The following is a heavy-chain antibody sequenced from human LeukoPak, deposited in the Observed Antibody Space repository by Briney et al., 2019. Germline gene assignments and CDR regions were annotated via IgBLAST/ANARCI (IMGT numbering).Heavy chain of an antibody. Sequence: GASVKVSCKASGYTFTSYGISWVRQAPGQGLEWMGWISAYNGNTNYAQKLQGRVTMTTDTSTSTAYMELRSLRSGDTAVYYCARGSPYYYDSSGLLYYFDYWDQGTLVTVSS. CDR3: ARGSPYYYDSSGLLYYFDY. CDR2: ISAYNGNT. D-gene: IGHD3-22*01. V-gene: IGHV1-18*01. CDR1: GYTFTSYG. J-gene: IGHJ4*02.